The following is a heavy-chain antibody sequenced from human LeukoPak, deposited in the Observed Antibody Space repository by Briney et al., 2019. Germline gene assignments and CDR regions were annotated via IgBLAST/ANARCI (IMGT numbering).Heavy chain of an antibody. Sequence: KASETLSLTCTVSGGSISSSSYYWGWIRQPPGKGLEWIGSICYSGSNYYNPSLKSRVTISVDTSKNQFSLKLSSVTAADTAVYYCARPRVAATTYFDYWGQGTLVTVSS. CDR1: GGSISSSSYY. D-gene: IGHD1-26*01. J-gene: IGHJ4*02. CDR2: ICYSGSN. V-gene: IGHV4-39*01. CDR3: ARPRVAATTYFDY.